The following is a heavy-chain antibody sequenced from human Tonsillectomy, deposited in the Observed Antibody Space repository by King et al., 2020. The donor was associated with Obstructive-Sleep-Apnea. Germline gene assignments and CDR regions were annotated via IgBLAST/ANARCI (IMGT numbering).Heavy chain of an antibody. V-gene: IGHV4-30-4*01. D-gene: IGHD3-9*01. CDR3: ARGGYFDWFFDY. J-gene: IGHJ4*02. Sequence: QLQESGPGLVKPSQTLSLTCTVSGGSISSGDYYWSWIRQPPGKGLEWIGYIYYSGSTYYNPSLKSRVTISVDTSKYQFSLKLSSLTAADTAVYYCARGGYFDWFFDYWGQGTLVTVSS. CDR1: GGSISSGDYY. CDR2: IYYSGST.